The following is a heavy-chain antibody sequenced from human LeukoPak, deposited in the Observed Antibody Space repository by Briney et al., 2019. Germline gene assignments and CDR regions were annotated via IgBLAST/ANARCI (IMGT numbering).Heavy chain of an antibody. Sequence: GGSLRLSCAASGFTFSSYWMHWVRQAPGKGLVWVSRINSDGSSTSYADSVKGRFTISRDNAKNTLYLQMNSLRAEDTAVYYCATETNGRHYDYWGQGTLLTVSS. V-gene: IGHV3-74*01. CDR2: INSDGSST. D-gene: IGHD1-14*01. J-gene: IGHJ4*02. CDR3: ATETNGRHYDY. CDR1: GFTFSSYW.